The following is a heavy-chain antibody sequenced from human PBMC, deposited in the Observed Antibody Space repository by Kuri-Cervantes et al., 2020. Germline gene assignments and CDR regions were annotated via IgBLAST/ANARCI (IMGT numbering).Heavy chain of an antibody. CDR3: SRDPRSLDY. V-gene: IGHV3-9*01. Sequence: SLKISCAASGFTFDDYAIHWVRQAPGKGLEWVSGISWNSGSIGYADSVKGRFTISRDNAKNSLYLQVNSLRAEDTAVYYCSRDPRSLDYWGQGTLVTVSS. J-gene: IGHJ4*02. CDR1: GFTFDDYA. CDR2: ISWNSGSI.